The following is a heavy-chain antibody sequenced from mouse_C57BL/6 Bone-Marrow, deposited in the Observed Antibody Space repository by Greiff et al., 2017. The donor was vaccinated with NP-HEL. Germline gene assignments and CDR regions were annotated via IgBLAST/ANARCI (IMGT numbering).Heavy chain of an antibody. D-gene: IGHD2-3*01. CDR1: GYTFTSYW. V-gene: IGHV1-74*01. Sequence: QVQLKQPGAELVKPGASVKVSCKASGYTFTSYWMHWVKQRPGQGLEWIGRIHPSDSDTNYNQKFKGKATLTVDKSSSTAYMQLSSLTSEDSAVYYCAASLYDGYSWFAYWGQGTLVTVSA. CDR2: IHPSDSDT. CDR3: AASLYDGYSWFAY. J-gene: IGHJ3*01.